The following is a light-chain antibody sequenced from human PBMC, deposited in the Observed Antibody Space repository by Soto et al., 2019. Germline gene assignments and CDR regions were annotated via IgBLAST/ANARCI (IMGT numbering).Light chain of an antibody. J-gene: IGKJ4*01. V-gene: IGKV3-11*01. CDR2: DAS. Sequence: QSLAAVSLSRGERATLSCRASQSVSSYLAWYQQKPGQAPRLLIYDASNRATGIPARFSGSGSGTDFTLTISSLEPEDFAVYYCQQRTNGLTFGGVTMVDIK. CDR1: QSVSSY. CDR3: QQRTNGLT.